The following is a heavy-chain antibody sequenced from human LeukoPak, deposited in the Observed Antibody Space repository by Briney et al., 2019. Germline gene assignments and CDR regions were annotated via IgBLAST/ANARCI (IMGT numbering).Heavy chain of an antibody. J-gene: IGHJ4*02. CDR2: TYYRSKWYN. V-gene: IGHV6-1*01. CDR1: GDSVSSNYAA. D-gene: IGHD6-13*01. CDR3: ARVDRAISTTGTLGD. Sequence: SQTLSLTCAISGDSVSSNYAAWNWIRQSPSRGLEWPGRTYYRSKWYNDYAVSVKSRITINPDTSKNQFSLQLNSVTPEDTAVYHCARVDRAISTTGTLGDWGQGTLVTVSS.